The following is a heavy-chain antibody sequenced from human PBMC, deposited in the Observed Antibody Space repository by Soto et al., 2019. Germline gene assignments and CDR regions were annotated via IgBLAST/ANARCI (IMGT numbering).Heavy chain of an antibody. J-gene: IGHJ3*02. CDR2: IGTAGDT. V-gene: IGHV3-13*01. D-gene: IGHD1-1*01. CDR3: ARALVGTTGTTLDAFDI. CDR1: GFTFSSYD. Sequence: GGSLRLSCAASGFTFSSYDMHWVRQATGKGLEWVSAIGTAGDTYYPGSVKGRFTISRENAKNSLYLQMNSLRAGDTAVYYCARALVGTTGTTLDAFDIWGQGTMVTVSS.